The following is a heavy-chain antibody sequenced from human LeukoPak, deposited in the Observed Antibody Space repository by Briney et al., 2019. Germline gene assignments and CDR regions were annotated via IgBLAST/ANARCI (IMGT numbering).Heavy chain of an antibody. D-gene: IGHD1-26*01. CDR3: ARAVGPFDY. V-gene: IGHV3-23*01. J-gene: IGHJ4*02. CDR2: ISDSGGRT. Sequence: PAGGSLRLSCAVCGITLSNYGMSGVREAPGKGLEWVAGISDSGGRTNYADSVKGRFTISRDNPKNTLYLQMNSLRAEDTGVYYCARAVGPFDYWGQGTLVTVSS. CDR1: GITLSNYG.